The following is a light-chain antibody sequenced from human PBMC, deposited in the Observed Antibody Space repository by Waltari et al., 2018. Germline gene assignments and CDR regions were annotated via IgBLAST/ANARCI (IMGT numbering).Light chain of an antibody. CDR2: DVN. CDR1: SSDVGGFNL. CDR3: CSYAATAGV. V-gene: IGLV2-11*01. J-gene: IGLJ3*02. Sequence: QSALTQPHSVSGSPGQSVTISCTGTSSDVGGFNLVSWYQQHPDKAPKLMIYDVNKRPSGVPDRFSGSKSGNTASLTISGLQAEDEGDYYCCSYAATAGVFGGGTKLTVL.